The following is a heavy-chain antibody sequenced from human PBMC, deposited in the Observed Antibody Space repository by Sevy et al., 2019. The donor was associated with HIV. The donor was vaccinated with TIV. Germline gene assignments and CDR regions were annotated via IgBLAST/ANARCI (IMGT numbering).Heavy chain of an antibody. Sequence: SETLSLTCTVSGGSISSYYWSWIRQPPGKGLEWIGYIYYSRSTNYNPSLKSRVTISVDTSKNQFSLKLSSVTAADTAVYYCARDTPLDIRYCSGGSCFDAFDIWGQGTMVTVSS. CDR1: GGSISSYY. CDR2: IYYSRST. J-gene: IGHJ3*02. CDR3: ARDTPLDIRYCSGGSCFDAFDI. D-gene: IGHD2-15*01. V-gene: IGHV4-59*13.